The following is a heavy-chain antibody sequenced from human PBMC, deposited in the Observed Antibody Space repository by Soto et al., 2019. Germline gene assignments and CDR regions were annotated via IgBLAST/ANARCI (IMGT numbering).Heavy chain of an antibody. CDR1: GGSISSGGYY. CDR2: IYYSGST. D-gene: IGHD3-22*01. CDR3: ARSLRSVVVMYFQH. V-gene: IGHV4-31*03. J-gene: IGHJ1*01. Sequence: QVQLQESGPGLVKPSQTLSLTCTVSGGSISSGGYYWSWIRQHPGKGLEWIGYIYYSGSTYYNPSLKSRVTIAVDTSKNQFSLKLSSVTAADTAVYYCARSLRSVVVMYFQHWGQGTLVTVSS.